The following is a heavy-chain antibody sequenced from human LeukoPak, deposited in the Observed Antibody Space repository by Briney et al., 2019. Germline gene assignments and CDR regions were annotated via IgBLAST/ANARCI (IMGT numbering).Heavy chain of an antibody. CDR3: AKDTSSGIYGDFDY. J-gene: IGHJ4*02. CDR2: ISWNSGSI. V-gene: IGHV3-9*01. Sequence: GGSLRLSCAASGFTFDDYAMHWVRQAPGKGLEWVSGISWNSGSIGYADSVKGRFTISRDNAKNSLYLQMNSLRAEDTALCYCAKDTSSGIYGDFDYWGQGTLVTVSS. CDR1: GFTFDDYA. D-gene: IGHD3-22*01.